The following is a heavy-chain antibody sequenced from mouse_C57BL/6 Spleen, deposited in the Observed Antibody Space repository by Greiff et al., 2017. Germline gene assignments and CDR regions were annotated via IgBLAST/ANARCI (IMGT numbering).Heavy chain of an antibody. D-gene: IGHD1-1*01. V-gene: IGHV1-42*01. CDR3: ARGHYGSSYNY. J-gene: IGHJ2*01. CDR1: GYSFTGYY. CDR2: INPSTGGT. Sequence: EVKLQESGPELVKPGASVKISCKASGYSFTGYYMNWVKQSPEKSLEWIGEINPSTGGTTYNQKFKAKATLTVDKSSSTAYMQLKSLTSEDSAVYYCARGHYGSSYNYWGQGTTLTVAS.